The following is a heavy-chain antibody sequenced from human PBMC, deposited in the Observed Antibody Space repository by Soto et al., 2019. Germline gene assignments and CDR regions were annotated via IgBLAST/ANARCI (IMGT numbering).Heavy chain of an antibody. D-gene: IGHD3-10*01. CDR3: AKSIGLLSGYYYGMDV. J-gene: IGHJ6*02. CDR1: GFTFSRYG. V-gene: IGHV3-30*18. CDR2: ISYDGSNK. Sequence: PAGSLRLSCAASGFTFSRYGMHWVRQAPGKGLEWVAVISYDGSNKYYADSVKGRFTISRDNSKNTLYLQMNSLRAEDTAVYYSAKSIGLLSGYYYGMDVWGQGTTVTVSS.